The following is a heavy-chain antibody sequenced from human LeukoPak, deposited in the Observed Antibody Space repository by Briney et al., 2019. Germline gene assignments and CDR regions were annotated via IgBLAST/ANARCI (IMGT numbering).Heavy chain of an antibody. V-gene: IGHV3-23*01. CDR3: AKQPIAAAGIQYYFDY. Sequence: GGSLRLSCAASGFTFSSYAMSWVRQAPGKGLEWVSAISGSGGSTYYADSVKGRFTISRDNSKNTLYLQMNNLRAEDTAVYYCAKQPIAAAGIQYYFDYWGQGTLVTVSS. CDR1: GFTFSSYA. J-gene: IGHJ4*02. D-gene: IGHD6-13*01. CDR2: ISGSGGST.